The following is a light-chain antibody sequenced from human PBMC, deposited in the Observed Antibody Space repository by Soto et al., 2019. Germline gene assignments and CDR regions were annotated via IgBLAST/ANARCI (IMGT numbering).Light chain of an antibody. V-gene: IGLV1-40*01. CDR3: QSYDSSLSGSYV. CDR2: GNS. Sequence: QSALAQPASVSGSPGQSITISCTGSSSNIGAGYDVHWYQQLPGTAPKLLIYGNSNRPSGVPDRFSGSKSGTSASLAITGLQAEDDADYYCQSYDSSLSGSYVFGTGTKVTVL. CDR1: SSNIGAGYD. J-gene: IGLJ1*01.